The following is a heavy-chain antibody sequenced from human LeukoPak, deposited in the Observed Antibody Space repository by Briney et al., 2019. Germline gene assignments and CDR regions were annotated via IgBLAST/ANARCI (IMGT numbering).Heavy chain of an antibody. D-gene: IGHD6-13*01. CDR3: AKEVGLSAAGTRGDFDY. CDR1: GFTFSSYA. J-gene: IGHJ4*02. V-gene: IGHV3-23*01. CDR2: ISGSGGST. Sequence: GGSLRLSCAASGFTFSSYAMSWVRRAPGKGLEWVSAISGSGGSTYYADSVKGRFTISRDNSKNTLYLQMSSLRAEDTALYYCAKEVGLSAAGTRGDFDYWGQGTLVTVSS.